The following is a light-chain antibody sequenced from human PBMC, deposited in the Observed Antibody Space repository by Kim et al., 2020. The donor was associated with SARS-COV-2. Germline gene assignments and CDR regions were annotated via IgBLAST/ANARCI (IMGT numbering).Light chain of an antibody. CDR3: SSYTSSSTL. J-gene: IGLJ3*02. CDR2: DVS. Sequence: PGQSITISCTGTSSDVGAYNYVSWYQQHPGKAPKLMIYDVSKRPSGVSNRFSGSKSGNTASLTISGLQAEDEADYYCSSYTSSSTLFGGGTQLTVL. CDR1: SSDVGAYNY. V-gene: IGLV2-14*04.